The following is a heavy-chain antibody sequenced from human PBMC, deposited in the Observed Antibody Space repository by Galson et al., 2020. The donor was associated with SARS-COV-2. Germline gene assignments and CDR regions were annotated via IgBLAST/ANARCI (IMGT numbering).Heavy chain of an antibody. CDR1: GGSFSGYY. CDR2: INHSGST. J-gene: IGHJ1*01. CDR3: ARDRRQVQH. D-gene: IGHD3-16*02. Sequence: SQASETLSLTCAVYGGSFSGYYWSWIRQPPGKVLEWIGEINHSGSTNYNPSLKSRVTISLDTSKNQFSLKLSSVTAADTAVYYCARDRRQVQHWGQGTQVTVSS. V-gene: IGHV4-34*01.